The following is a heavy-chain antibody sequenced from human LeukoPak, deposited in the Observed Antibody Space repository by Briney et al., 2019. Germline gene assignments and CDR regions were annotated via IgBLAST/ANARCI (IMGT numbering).Heavy chain of an antibody. CDR1: GFTVSSNY. Sequence: GGSLRLSCAASGFTVSSNYMSWVRQAPGKGLEWVSVIYSGGSTYYADSVKGRFTISRDNSNNTLYLQMNSLRAEDTAVYYCARDGTGYSSGWYLYMDVWGKGTTVTVSS. J-gene: IGHJ6*03. CDR3: ARDGTGYSSGWYLYMDV. V-gene: IGHV3-53*01. D-gene: IGHD6-19*01. CDR2: IYSGGST.